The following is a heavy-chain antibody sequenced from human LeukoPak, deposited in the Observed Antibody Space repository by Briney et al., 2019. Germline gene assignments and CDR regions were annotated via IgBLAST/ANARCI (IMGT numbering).Heavy chain of an antibody. V-gene: IGHV3-21*01. CDR2: ISSSGRYI. J-gene: IGHJ5*01. D-gene: IGHD4/OR15-4a*01. CDR1: GFTLTNYW. Sequence: GGSLGLSCAASGFTLTNYWMGWVRQAPGKGLEWVSSISSSGRYIYFADSVKGRFTISRDNAKNSVSLQMNSLRGEDTAVYYCAKSLTPDRDWFDSWGQGTLVIVSS. CDR3: AKSLTPDRDWFDS.